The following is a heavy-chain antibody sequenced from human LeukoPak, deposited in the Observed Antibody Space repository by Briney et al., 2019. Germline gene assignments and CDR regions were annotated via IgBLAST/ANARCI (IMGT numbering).Heavy chain of an antibody. D-gene: IGHD2-8*02. J-gene: IGHJ6*03. Sequence: SETLSLTCTVSGGSISSSSYYWGWIRQPPGKGLEWIGSIYTSGSTNYNPSLKSRVTISVDTSKNQFSLKLSSVTAADTAIYYCARSGPYYYYYYMDVWGKGTTVTISS. V-gene: IGHV4-39*07. CDR3: ARSGPYYYYYYMDV. CDR2: IYTSGST. CDR1: GGSISSSSYY.